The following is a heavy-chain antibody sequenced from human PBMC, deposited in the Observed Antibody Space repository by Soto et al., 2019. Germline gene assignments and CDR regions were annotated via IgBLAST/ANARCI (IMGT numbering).Heavy chain of an antibody. CDR1: GGTFSSYT. D-gene: IGHD1-1*01. V-gene: IGHV1-69*08. J-gene: IGHJ3*02. CDR3: ARDLSSNDEAWAFYI. CDR2: IIPILGIA. Sequence: QVQLVQSGAEVKKPGSSVKVSCKASGGTFSSYTISWVRQAPGQGLEWMGRIIPILGIANYGQKFQGRVTITADKSTNPDYMELSSLRSKDTALYYCARDLSSNDEAWAFYISGQGKMVTVSS.